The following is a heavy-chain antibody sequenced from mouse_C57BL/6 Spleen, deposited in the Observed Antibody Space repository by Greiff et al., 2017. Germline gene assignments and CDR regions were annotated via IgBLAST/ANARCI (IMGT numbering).Heavy chain of an antibody. J-gene: IGHJ4*01. CDR1: GYTFTSYW. V-gene: IGHV1-61*01. CDR3: ARGGDGYYEDYARDY. D-gene: IGHD2-3*01. Sequence: QVQLQQPGAELVRPGSSVKLSCKASGYTFTSYWMDWVKQRPGQGLEWIGNIYPSDSETHYNQKFKDKATLTVDKSSSTAYRQLSSLASEDSAVYYCARGGDGYYEDYARDYWGQGTSVTVSS. CDR2: IYPSDSET.